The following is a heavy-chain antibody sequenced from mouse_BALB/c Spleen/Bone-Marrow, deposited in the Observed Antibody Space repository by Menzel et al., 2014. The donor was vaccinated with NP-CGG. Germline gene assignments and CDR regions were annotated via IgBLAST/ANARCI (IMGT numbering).Heavy chain of an antibody. D-gene: IGHD1-1*01. CDR3: ARGDYYGYAMDY. J-gene: IGHJ4*01. Sequence: LVESGASMKISCKASGYSFTGYTMNWVKQSHGKNLEWIGLINPYNGGTSYNQKFKGKATLTVDKSSSTAYMELLSLTSEDSAVYYCARGDYYGYAMDYWGQGTSVTVSS. CDR1: GYSFTGYT. V-gene: IGHV1-26*01. CDR2: INPYNGGT.